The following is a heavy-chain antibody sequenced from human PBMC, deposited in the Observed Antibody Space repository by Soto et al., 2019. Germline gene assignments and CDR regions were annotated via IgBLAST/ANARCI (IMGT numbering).Heavy chain of an antibody. CDR2: TYYRSKWYN. D-gene: IGHD3-10*01. Sequence: KQSQTLSLTCAISGDSVSSNSAAWNWIRQSPSRGLEWLGRTYYRSKWYNDYAVSVKSRITINPDTSKNQFSLQLNSVTPEDTAVYYCAREHGSGSYYNVWFDPWGQGTLVTVSS. CDR1: GDSVSSNSAA. V-gene: IGHV6-1*01. J-gene: IGHJ5*02. CDR3: AREHGSGSYYNVWFDP.